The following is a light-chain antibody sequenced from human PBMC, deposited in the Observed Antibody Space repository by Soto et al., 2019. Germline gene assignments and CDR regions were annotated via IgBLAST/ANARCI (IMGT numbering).Light chain of an antibody. CDR2: GAS. CDR1: QSVSSGY. V-gene: IGKV3-20*01. Sequence: EVVLTQSPGTLSLSPGERATLSCRASQSVSSGYLGWYQQKPGQAPRLLIYGASSRATGIPDRFSGSGSGTDFTLTISRLEPEDFAAYFCQQYTYSPWTFGQGTKVEIK. CDR3: QQYTYSPWT. J-gene: IGKJ1*01.